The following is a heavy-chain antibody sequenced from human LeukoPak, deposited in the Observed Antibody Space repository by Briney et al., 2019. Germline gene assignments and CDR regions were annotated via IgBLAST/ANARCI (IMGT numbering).Heavy chain of an antibody. CDR1: GFTFSSYM. Sequence: GGSLTLPCAASGFTFSSYMMHWVRQAPGKGLVWVSRLNRGGDTTTYADSVKGRFTISRDNAKNTLYLQMNSLRVEDTAVYYCARSKEESYSYTLDPWGQGILVTVSS. CDR3: ARSKEESYSYTLDP. V-gene: IGHV3-74*01. J-gene: IGHJ5*02. CDR2: LNRGGDTT. D-gene: IGHD2-21*01.